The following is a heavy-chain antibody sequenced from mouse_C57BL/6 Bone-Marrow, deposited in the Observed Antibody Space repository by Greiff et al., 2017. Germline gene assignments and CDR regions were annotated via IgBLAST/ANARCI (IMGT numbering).Heavy chain of an antibody. Sequence: EVQLQESEGGLVQPGSSMKLSCTASGFTFSDYYMAWVRQVPEKGLEWVANINYDGSSTYYLDSLKSRFIISRDNAKNILYLQMSSLKSEDTATYYCARENYCGSSYVNWYFDVWGTGTTVTVSS. D-gene: IGHD1-1*01. CDR3: ARENYCGSSYVNWYFDV. J-gene: IGHJ1*03. CDR2: INYDGSST. CDR1: GFTFSDYY. V-gene: IGHV5-16*01.